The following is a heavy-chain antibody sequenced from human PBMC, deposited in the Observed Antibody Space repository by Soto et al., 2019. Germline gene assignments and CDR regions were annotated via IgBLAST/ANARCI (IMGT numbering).Heavy chain of an antibody. Sequence: GGSLRLSCAASGFTFDDYTMHWVRQAPGKGLEWVSLISWDGGSTYYADSVKGRFTISRDNSKNSLYLQMNSLRTEDTALYYCAKDMSSGWYDAFDIWGQGTMVTVSS. CDR3: AKDMSSGWYDAFDI. D-gene: IGHD6-19*01. V-gene: IGHV3-43*01. CDR2: ISWDGGST. J-gene: IGHJ3*02. CDR1: GFTFDDYT.